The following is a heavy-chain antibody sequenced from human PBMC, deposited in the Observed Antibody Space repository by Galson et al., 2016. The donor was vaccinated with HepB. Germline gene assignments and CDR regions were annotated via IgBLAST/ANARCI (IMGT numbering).Heavy chain of an antibody. V-gene: IGHV4-39*01. J-gene: IGHJ5*01. CDR1: GGSISSRSHY. Sequence: SETLSLTCIVSGGSISSRSHYWGWIRQAPGKGLEWIGSLYYSGSNYYNPSLMSRVTISVDTSKNQFSLNLRFVTAADTAVYSCARGYSATVGKGNWFDSWGQGTLVTVSS. D-gene: IGHD6-13*01. CDR2: LYYSGSN. CDR3: ARGYSATVGKGNWFDS.